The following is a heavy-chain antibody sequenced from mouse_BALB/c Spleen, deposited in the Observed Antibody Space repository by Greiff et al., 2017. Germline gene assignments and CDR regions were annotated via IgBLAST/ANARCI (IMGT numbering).Heavy chain of an antibody. CDR3: AGGRGDYADGSWFAY. Sequence: VQLQQSGPELVKPGASVKISCKASGYSFTGYFMNWVMQSHGKSLEWIGRINPYNGDTFYNQKFKGKATLTVDKSSSTAHMELRSLASEDTAVYFCAGGRGDYADGSWFAYWGQGTLVTVSA. J-gene: IGHJ3*01. CDR2: INPYNGDT. D-gene: IGHD2-4*01. CDR1: GYSFTGYF. V-gene: IGHV1-20*02.